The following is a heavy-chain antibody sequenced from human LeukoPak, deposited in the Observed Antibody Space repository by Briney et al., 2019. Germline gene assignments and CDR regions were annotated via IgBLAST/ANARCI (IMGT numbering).Heavy chain of an antibody. J-gene: IGHJ5*02. CDR3: ARDSSSSRTKIEIGTYNWFDP. CDR2: INPNSGGT. V-gene: IGHV1-2*02. CDR1: GYTFTGYY. D-gene: IGHD6-6*01. Sequence: GASVKVSCKASGYTFTGYYMHWVRQAPGQGLEWMGWINPNSGGTNYAQKFQGRVTMTRDTSISTAYMELSRLRSDDTAVYYCARDSSSSRTKIEIGTYNWFDPWGQGTLVTVSS.